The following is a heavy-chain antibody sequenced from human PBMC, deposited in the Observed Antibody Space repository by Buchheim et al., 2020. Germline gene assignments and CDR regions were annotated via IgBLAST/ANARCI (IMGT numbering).Heavy chain of an antibody. CDR2: IYYSGST. CDR3: ARGRGAAAGRRYFDY. Sequence: QLQLQESGPGLVKPSETLSLTCTVSGGSISSSSYYWGWIRQPPGKGLEWIGSIYYSGSTYYNPSLKSRVTISVDTSKNQFSLKLSSVTAADTAVYYCARGRGAAAGRRYFDYWGQGTL. CDR1: GGSISSSSYY. J-gene: IGHJ4*02. D-gene: IGHD6-13*01. V-gene: IGHV4-39*01.